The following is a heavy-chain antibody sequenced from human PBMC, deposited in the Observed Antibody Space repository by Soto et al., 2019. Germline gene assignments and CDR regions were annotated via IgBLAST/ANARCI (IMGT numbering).Heavy chain of an antibody. CDR3: ARGRADIVVVPAPIRGTRDLDY. CDR1: GGTFSSYA. V-gene: IGHV1-69*13. J-gene: IGHJ4*02. CDR2: IIPIFGTA. D-gene: IGHD2-2*02. Sequence: SVKVSCKASGGTFSSYAISWVRQAPGQGLEWMGGIIPIFGTANYAQKFQGRVTITADESTSTAYMELSSLRSEDTAVYYCARGRADIVVVPAPIRGTRDLDYWGQGTLVTVSA.